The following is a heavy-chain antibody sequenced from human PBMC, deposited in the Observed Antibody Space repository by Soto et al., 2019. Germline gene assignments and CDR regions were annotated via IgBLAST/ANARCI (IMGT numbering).Heavy chain of an antibody. CDR1: GYTFTNYG. J-gene: IGHJ5*02. Sequence: WASVKVSCKASGYTFTNYGISWVRQAPGQGLEWMGWISAYNGNTNYAQKLQGRVTMTTDTSTSTAYMELRSLRSDDTAVYYCARVDYSGSPSGPWGQGTLVTVSS. D-gene: IGHD1-26*01. CDR3: ARVDYSGSPSGP. V-gene: IGHV1-18*01. CDR2: ISAYNGNT.